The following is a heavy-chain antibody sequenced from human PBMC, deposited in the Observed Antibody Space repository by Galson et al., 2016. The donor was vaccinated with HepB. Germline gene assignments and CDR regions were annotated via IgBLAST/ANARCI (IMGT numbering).Heavy chain of an antibody. CDR3: ARFLNNPARMSISWYVAFAI. CDR2: ISSSSSYI. D-gene: IGHD6-13*01. V-gene: IGHV3-21*01. J-gene: IGHJ4*02. Sequence: SLRLSCAASGFTFSTYSMNWVRQAPGKGLEWVSFISSSSSYIYYADSVKGRFTISRDNAKNSVYLQMNTLRAEDTAVYYCARFLNNPARMSISWYVAFAIWGQGTLVTVSS. CDR1: GFTFSTYS.